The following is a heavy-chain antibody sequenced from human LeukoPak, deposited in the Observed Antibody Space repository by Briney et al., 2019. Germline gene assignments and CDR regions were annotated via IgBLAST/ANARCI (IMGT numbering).Heavy chain of an antibody. CDR1: GYTFTSYG. D-gene: IGHD3-3*01. CDR2: ISAYNGNT. V-gene: IGHV1-18*01. Sequence: GASVKVSCKASGYTFTSYGISWVRQAPGQGLEWMGWISAYNGNTNYAQKLQGRVTMTTDTSTSTAYMELRSLRSDDTAVYYCARKVLRFLEWYPSDGNNWFDPWGQGTLVTVSS. J-gene: IGHJ5*02. CDR3: ARKVLRFLEWYPSDGNNWFDP.